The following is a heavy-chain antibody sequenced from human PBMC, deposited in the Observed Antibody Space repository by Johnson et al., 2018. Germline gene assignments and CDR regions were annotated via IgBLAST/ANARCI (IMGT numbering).Heavy chain of an antibody. CDR2: ISDDGSNK. Sequence: QVQLVQSGGGVVQPGRSLRLSCAASGFTFSSYAMHWVRQAPGKGLEWVAVISDDGSNKYYADSVKGRFTISRDNSKNTLYVQMNSLRAEDTAVYYCAKGEIGMATGWFDPWGQGTLVTVSS. D-gene: IGHD1-14*01. V-gene: IGHV3-30*18. CDR1: GFTFSSYA. CDR3: AKGEIGMATGWFDP. J-gene: IGHJ5*02.